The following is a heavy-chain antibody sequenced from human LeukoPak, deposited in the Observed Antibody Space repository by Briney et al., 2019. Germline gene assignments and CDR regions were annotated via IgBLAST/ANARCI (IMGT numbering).Heavy chain of an antibody. Sequence: PGGSLRLSCTASGFSVSSNYMSWVRQAPGRGLEWVSVIYTDGSTNYADSVKGRLTISRDNSKNTVYLQMNNLRAEDTAVYYCARAETAAGSYWGQGTLVIVSS. CDR2: IYTDGST. CDR3: ARAETAAGSY. D-gene: IGHD6-13*01. CDR1: GFSVSSNY. V-gene: IGHV3-53*01. J-gene: IGHJ4*02.